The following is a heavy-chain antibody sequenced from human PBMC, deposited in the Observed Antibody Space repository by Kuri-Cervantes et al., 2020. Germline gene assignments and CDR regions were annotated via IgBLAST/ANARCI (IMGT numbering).Heavy chain of an antibody. CDR2: INSASNKI. Sequence: GGSLRLSCVASGFTFSTYSMNWVRQAPGMGLEWISYINSASNKIYYAGSVKGRFTISRDNADDSLFLQMSSLRDEDTAVYYCARGVQLQMGTWFDPWGQGTLVTVSS. V-gene: IGHV3-48*02. D-gene: IGHD2-2*01. CDR1: GFTFSTYS. J-gene: IGHJ5*02. CDR3: ARGVQLQMGTWFDP.